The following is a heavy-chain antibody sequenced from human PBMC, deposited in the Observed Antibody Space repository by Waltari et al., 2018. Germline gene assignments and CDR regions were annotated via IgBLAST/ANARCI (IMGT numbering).Heavy chain of an antibody. CDR1: GYTFTSYT. J-gene: IGHJ5*02. CDR2: INPGNGNT. D-gene: IGHD3-10*01. Sequence: QVHLVQSGAEVQKPGASVKISCKASGYTFTSYTLHWLRPAAGQRLEWMGWINPGNGNTRYSQKFQGRVTFSRDTSASTAYLVLSGLTAEDTAVYYCAKDKNWFGELLGYFHPWGRGTLVTVS. V-gene: IGHV1-3*01. CDR3: AKDKNWFGELLGYFHP.